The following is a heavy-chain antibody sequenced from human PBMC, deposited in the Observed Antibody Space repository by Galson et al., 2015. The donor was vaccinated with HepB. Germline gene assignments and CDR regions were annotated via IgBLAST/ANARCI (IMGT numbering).Heavy chain of an antibody. J-gene: IGHJ4*02. CDR3: AFQGILNYFDY. CDR2: ISGSGSST. D-gene: IGHD3-9*01. CDR1: GFTFSSYA. Sequence: SLRLSCAASGFTFSSYAMTWVRQAPGKGLEWVSSISGSGSSTYYADSVKGRFTISRDNSKNTLYLQMDSLRADDTAIYYCAFQGILNYFDYWGQGTLVTVSS. V-gene: IGHV3-23*01.